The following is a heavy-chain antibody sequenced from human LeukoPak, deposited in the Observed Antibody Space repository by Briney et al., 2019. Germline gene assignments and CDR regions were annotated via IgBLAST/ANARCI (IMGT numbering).Heavy chain of an antibody. J-gene: IGHJ4*02. CDR1: GYTFTSYA. CDR2: MNPNSGNT. CDR3: ARGHFANQYYYDSSGYYGY. V-gene: IGHV1-8*02. Sequence: ASVKVSCKASGYTFTSYAMNWVRQAPGQGLEWMGWMNPNSGNTGYAQKFQGRVTMTRNTSISTAYMELSSLRSEDTAVYYCARGHFANQYYYDSSGYYGYWGQGTLVTVSS. D-gene: IGHD3-22*01.